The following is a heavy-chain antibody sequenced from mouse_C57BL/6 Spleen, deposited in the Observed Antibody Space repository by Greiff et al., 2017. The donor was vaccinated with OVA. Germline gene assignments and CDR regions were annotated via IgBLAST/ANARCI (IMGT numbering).Heavy chain of an antibody. CDR3: ARGAYDYDGGHFDY. CDR1: GYAFSSSW. D-gene: IGHD2-4*01. V-gene: IGHV1-82*01. CDR2: IYPGDGDT. Sequence: QVQLQQSGPELVKPGASVKISCKASGYAFSSSWMNWVKQRPGKGLEWIGRIYPGDGDTNYNGKFKGKATLTADKSSSTAYMQLSSLTSEDSAVYVCARGAYDYDGGHFDYWGQGTTLTVSS. J-gene: IGHJ2*01.